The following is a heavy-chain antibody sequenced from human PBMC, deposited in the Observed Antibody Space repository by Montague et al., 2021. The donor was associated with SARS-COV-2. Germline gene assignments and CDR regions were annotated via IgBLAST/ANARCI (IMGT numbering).Heavy chain of an antibody. D-gene: IGHD3-10*01. V-gene: IGHV4-39*07. CDR3: ARLLWGGSGSYYNEFDF. CDR1: GGSISSRLYS. Sequence: SETLSLTCTVSGGSISSRLYSWGWIRQPPGKGLEWLGSKDYRGSTYYNPSLKSRVTISVDTSKNQFSLNLSSVTAADTAVYYCARLLWGGSGSYYNEFDFWGQGSLVAVSS. J-gene: IGHJ4*02. CDR2: KDYRGST.